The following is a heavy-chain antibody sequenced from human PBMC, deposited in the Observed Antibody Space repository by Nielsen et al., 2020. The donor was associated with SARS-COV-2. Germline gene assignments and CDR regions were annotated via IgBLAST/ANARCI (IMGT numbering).Heavy chain of an antibody. Sequence: GESLKISCAASGFTFSSYDMNWVRQAPGKGLEWLSFISSSSDTIYYADSVKGRFTISRDNAKNSLYLQMNSLSAEDTAVYYCGGSDYWGQGTLVTVSS. D-gene: IGHD1-14*01. V-gene: IGHV3-48*03. J-gene: IGHJ4*02. CDR3: GGSDY. CDR2: ISSSSDTI. CDR1: GFTFSSYD.